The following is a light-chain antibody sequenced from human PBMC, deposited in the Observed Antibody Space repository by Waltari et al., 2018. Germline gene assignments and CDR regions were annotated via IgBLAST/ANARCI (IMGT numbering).Light chain of an antibody. CDR3: QQYNNWPPVT. V-gene: IGKV3-15*01. CDR2: GAS. J-gene: IGKJ1*01. Sequence: ETVMTQSPVTLSVSPGERATLSCRASQTISSNLAWYQQKPGQAPRLLIYGASTRATGIPARLSGSGSGTEFTLTISSLQSEDFAVYYCQQYNNWPPVTFGPGTKVEIK. CDR1: QTISSN.